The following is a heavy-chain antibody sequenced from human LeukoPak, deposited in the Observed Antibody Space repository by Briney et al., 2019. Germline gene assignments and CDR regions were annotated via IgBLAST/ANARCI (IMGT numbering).Heavy chain of an antibody. J-gene: IGHJ4*02. CDR3: ARVGQSDYYDSSGYLDY. Sequence: GASVKVSCKASGYTFTGYYMHWVRQAPGQGLEWMGWINPNSGGTNYAQKFQGRVTMTRDTSISTAYMELSRLRSDDTAVYYCARVGQSDYYDSSGYLDYWGQGTLVTVSS. CDR2: INPNSGGT. D-gene: IGHD3-22*01. V-gene: IGHV1-2*02. CDR1: GYTFTGYY.